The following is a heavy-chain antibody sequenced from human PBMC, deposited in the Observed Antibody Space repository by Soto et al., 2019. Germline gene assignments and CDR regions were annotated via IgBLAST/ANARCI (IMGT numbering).Heavy chain of an antibody. CDR1: GFTFGTYG. V-gene: IGHV3-30*18. CDR3: AKDTGNYRVGDY. CDR2: ISYDGTTK. D-gene: IGHD1-7*01. J-gene: IGHJ4*02. Sequence: QVQLLESGGGVVQPGRSLRLSCAASGFTFGTYGMHWVRQAQGKGLEWVAAISYDGTTKYYADSVKGRFTTSRDNSKNALYLQMNSLRAEDTALYYCAKDTGNYRVGDYWGQGTLVTVSS.